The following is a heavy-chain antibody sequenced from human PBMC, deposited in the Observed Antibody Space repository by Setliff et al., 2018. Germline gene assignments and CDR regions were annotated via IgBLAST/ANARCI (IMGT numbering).Heavy chain of an antibody. CDR3: SKHPTALTTAGGDY. J-gene: IGHJ4*02. D-gene: IGHD4-17*01. Sequence: PGGSLRLSCAASGFTFSSYAMSWVRQAPGKGLEWVANIKQDGSEKYYVDSVKGLFTISRDNAKNSLFLQMNSLIFDDTAVYYCSKHPTALTTAGGDYWGQGTLVTVSS. CDR1: GFTFSSYA. CDR2: IKQDGSEK. V-gene: IGHV3-7*03.